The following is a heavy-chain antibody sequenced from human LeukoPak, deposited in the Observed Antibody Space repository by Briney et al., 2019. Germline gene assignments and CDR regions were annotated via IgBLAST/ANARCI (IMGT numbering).Heavy chain of an antibody. V-gene: IGHV3-33*01. Sequence: GGSLRLSCATSGFTFSGYGMHWVRQAPGKGLEWVTVIWSDGSNKYYADSVKGRFTISRDNSKNTLYLQMNSLRAEDTAVYYCVRGYYAGRGHHFEYXXXGTLVTVSS. J-gene: IGHJ4*02. CDR2: IWSDGSNK. CDR3: VRGYYAGRGHHFEY. CDR1: GFTFSGYG. D-gene: IGHD3-22*01.